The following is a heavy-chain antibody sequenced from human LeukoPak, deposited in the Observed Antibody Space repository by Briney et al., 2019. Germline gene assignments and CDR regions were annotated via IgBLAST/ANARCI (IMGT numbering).Heavy chain of an antibody. CDR2: IYYTGGT. V-gene: IGHV4-59*08. J-gene: IGHJ4*02. CDR3: AKYGNSGWVIDN. D-gene: IGHD6-19*01. CDR1: GGSIGSDY. Sequence: PSETLSLTCTVSGGSIGSDYWTWIRQPPGKGLEYIGYIYYTGGTNYNPSLKSRVTILVDTSKNQFSLKLSSVTAADTAVYFCAKYGNSGWVIDNWGQGTLVTVSS.